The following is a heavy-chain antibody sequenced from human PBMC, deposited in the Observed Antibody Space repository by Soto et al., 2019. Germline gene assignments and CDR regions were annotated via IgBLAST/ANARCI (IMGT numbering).Heavy chain of an antibody. CDR2: IYYSGST. D-gene: IGHD5-12*01. V-gene: IGHV4-59*01. Sequence: SETLSLTCPVSGGSISSYYWSWVRQPPGKGLEWIGYIYYSGSTNYNPSLKSRVTISVDTSKNQFSLKLSSVTAADTAVYYCARDPSGYDYGHAFDIWGQGTMVTVSS. CDR3: ARDPSGYDYGHAFDI. CDR1: GGSISSYY. J-gene: IGHJ3*02.